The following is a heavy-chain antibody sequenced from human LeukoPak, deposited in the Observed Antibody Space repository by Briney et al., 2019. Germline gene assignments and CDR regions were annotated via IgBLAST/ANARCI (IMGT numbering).Heavy chain of an antibody. CDR1: GFTFSSYA. D-gene: IGHD7-27*01. J-gene: IGHJ3*02. Sequence: GGSLRLSCAASGFTFSSYAMSWVRQAPGKGLEWVSAISGSGGSAYYADSVKGRFTISRDNSKNTLYLQMNSLRAEDTAVYYCAKDDGDSWAYDAFDIWGQGTMVTVSS. CDR3: AKDDGDSWAYDAFDI. V-gene: IGHV3-23*01. CDR2: ISGSGGSA.